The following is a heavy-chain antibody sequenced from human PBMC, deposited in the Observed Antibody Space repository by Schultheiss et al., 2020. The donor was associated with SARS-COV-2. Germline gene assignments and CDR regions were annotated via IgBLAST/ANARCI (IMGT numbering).Heavy chain of an antibody. V-gene: IGHV3-48*03. D-gene: IGHD6-6*01. J-gene: IGHJ3*02. Sequence: GGSLRLSCAASGFTFSSYEMNWVRQAPGKGLEWVSYISSSGSTIYYADSVKGRFTISRDNAKNSLYLQMNSLRAEDTAVYYCARNRIADRLDAFDIWGQGTMVTVSS. CDR1: GFTFSSYE. CDR2: ISSSGSTI. CDR3: ARNRIADRLDAFDI.